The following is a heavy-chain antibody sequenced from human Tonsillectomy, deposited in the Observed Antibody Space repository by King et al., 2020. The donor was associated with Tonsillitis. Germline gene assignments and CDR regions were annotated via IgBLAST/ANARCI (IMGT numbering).Heavy chain of an antibody. V-gene: IGHV4-34*01. CDR3: ARNGGVPATDYYYYMDV. CDR1: GGSFSDYY. D-gene: IGHD3-16*01. CDR2: INHSGRT. Sequence: VQLQQWGAGLLKPSETLSLTCAVYGGSFSDYYWSWIRQPPGKGLEWIGEINHSGRTNYNPSLESRVTISVDTSKNQFSLKLSSVTAADTAVYYCARNGGVPATDYYYYMDVWGKGTPVTVSS. J-gene: IGHJ6*03.